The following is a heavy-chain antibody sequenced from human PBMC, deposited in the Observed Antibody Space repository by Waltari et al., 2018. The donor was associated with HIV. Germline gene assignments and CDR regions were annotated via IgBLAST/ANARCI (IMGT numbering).Heavy chain of an antibody. V-gene: IGHV3-21*01. CDR3: ASXXSGHDRHYFDY. CDR2: ISSSXXXX. J-gene: IGHJ4*02. CDR1: S. D-gene: IGHD3-10*02. Sequence: SXXXXRQAPGKGLEWVSSISSSXXXXYYAXSVXGRXXXXXXXXKNSLYLXMNSLRAEDTAVYYCASXXSGHDRHYFDYWGQGTLVTVSS.